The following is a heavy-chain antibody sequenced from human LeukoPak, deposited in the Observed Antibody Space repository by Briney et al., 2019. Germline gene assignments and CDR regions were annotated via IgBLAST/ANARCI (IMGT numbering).Heavy chain of an antibody. D-gene: IGHD1-26*01. V-gene: IGHV1-69*13. Sequence: ASVTVSCTASGGTFSSYAISWVRQAPGQGLEWMGGIIPIFGTANYAQKFQGRVTITADESTSTAYMELSSLRSEDTAVYYCARPISGSYFDYWGQGTLVTVSS. CDR3: ARPISGSYFDY. CDR1: GGTFSSYA. CDR2: IIPIFGTA. J-gene: IGHJ4*02.